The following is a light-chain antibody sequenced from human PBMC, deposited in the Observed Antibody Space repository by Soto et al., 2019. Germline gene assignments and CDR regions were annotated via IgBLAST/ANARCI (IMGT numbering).Light chain of an antibody. CDR3: QQYYSYPLT. CDR2: AAS. J-gene: IGKJ1*01. V-gene: IGKV1-8*01. Sequence: AIRMTQSPSSFSASTGDRVTITCRASQGISSYLAWYQQKPGKAPKRLVYAASTLQSGVPSRFSGSGSGTDFTLTISYLQSEDSATYYCQQYYSYPLTFGQGTKVEIK. CDR1: QGISSY.